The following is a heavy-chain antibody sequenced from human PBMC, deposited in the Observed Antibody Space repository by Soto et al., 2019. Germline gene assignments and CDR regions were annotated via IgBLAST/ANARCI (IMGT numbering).Heavy chain of an antibody. CDR1: GYTFTSYG. D-gene: IGHD3-3*01. CDR3: ARDRLDYYFWSGYSSQRFYYGMDV. CDR2: ISAYNGNT. Sequence: ASVKVSCKASGYTFTSYGISWVRQAPGQGLERIGWISAYNGNTNYAQKFQGRVTMTTDTSTSTAYMELSSLRSEDTAVYYCARDRLDYYFWSGYSSQRFYYGMDVWGQGTTVTVSS. J-gene: IGHJ6*02. V-gene: IGHV1-18*01.